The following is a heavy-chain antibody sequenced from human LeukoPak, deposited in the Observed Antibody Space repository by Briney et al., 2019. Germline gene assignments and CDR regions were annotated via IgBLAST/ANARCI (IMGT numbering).Heavy chain of an antibody. J-gene: IGHJ4*02. CDR3: XXXXSVWGSYRYTSYFDY. D-gene: IGHD3-16*02. CDR1: GYSFTSYW. V-gene: IGHV5-51*01. Sequence: GESLKISCKGSGYSFTSYWIGWVRQMPGKGLEWMGIIYPGDSDTRYSPSFQGQVTISADKSISTAYLQWSSLKASDTAMYYXXXXXSVWGSYRYTSYFDYWGQGTLVTVSS. CDR2: IYPGDSDT.